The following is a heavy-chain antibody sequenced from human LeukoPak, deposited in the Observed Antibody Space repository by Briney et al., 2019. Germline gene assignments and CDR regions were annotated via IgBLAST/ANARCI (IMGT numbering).Heavy chain of an antibody. CDR1: GFTFSSYA. J-gene: IGHJ4*02. V-gene: IGHV3-23*01. CDR3: ASSRYDSSGYYGIIGY. Sequence: GGSLRLSCAASGFTFSSYAMSWVRQAPGKGLEWVSAISDSSDITHYTDSVKGRFTISRDNAKNSLYLQMNSLRAEDTTLYYCASSRYDSSGYYGIIGYWGQGTLVTVSS. CDR2: ISDSSDIT. D-gene: IGHD3-22*01.